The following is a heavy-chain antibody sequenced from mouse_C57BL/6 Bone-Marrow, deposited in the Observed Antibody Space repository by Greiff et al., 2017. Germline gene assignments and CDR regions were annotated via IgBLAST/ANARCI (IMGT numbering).Heavy chain of an antibody. D-gene: IGHD3-1*01. CDR3: SRWHRLYYYTIDY. CDR2: IGPGSGST. Sequence: VQLQQSGAELVKPGASVKISCKASGYTFTDYYINWVKQRPGQGLEWLGKIGPGSGSTYYNEQFKGKATRTADKSSSTSYMPLSSLTSVDSSVYFCSRWHRLYYYTIDYWGQGTSVTVSS. J-gene: IGHJ4*01. CDR1: GYTFTDYY. V-gene: IGHV1-77*01.